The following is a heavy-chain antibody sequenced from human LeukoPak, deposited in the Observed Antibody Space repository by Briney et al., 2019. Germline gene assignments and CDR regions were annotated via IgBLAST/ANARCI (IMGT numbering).Heavy chain of an antibody. V-gene: IGHV1-2*02. CDR2: ISPYTGVT. CDR3: VRVSPGWNFDY. J-gene: IGHJ4*02. D-gene: IGHD6-19*01. Sequence: ASVKVSCAAYGYVFTYYIHYYIHWVRPAPGQGLEWVGWISPYTGVTRYGQRFQGRVTLTRDTSINTAYMELSSLLSHDTAVYYCVRVSPGWNFDYWGQGSLVTVSS. CDR1: GYVFTYYIHYY.